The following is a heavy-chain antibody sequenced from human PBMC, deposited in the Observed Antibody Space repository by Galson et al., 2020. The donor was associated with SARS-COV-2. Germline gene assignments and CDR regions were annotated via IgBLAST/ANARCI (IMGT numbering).Heavy chain of an antibody. CDR3: ARVGDCSGGICYGAEYFQH. D-gene: IGHD2-15*01. Sequence: NSGGSLRLSCAASGFTFSDYFMSWVRQAPGKGLEWVSYISSSGSYINYADSVKGRFTISRDNAQNSLNLQMNSLRVEDTAVYYCARVGDCSGGICYGAEYFQHWGQGTLVTVSS. V-gene: IGHV3-11*04. CDR2: ISSSGSYI. J-gene: IGHJ1*01. CDR1: GFTFSDYF.